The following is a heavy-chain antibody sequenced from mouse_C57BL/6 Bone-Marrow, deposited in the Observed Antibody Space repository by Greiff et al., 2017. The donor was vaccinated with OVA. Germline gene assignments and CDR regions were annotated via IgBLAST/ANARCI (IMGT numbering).Heavy chain of an antibody. CDR3: ARNYYGSSYYAMDY. V-gene: IGHV2-6*02. J-gene: IGHJ4*01. Sequence: VHLVESGPGLVAPSQSLSITCTVSGFSLTRYGVHWVRQPPGKGLEWLVVIWSDGSTTYNSALKSRLSISKDNSKSQVFLKMNSLQTDDTAMYYCARNYYGSSYYAMDYWGQGTSVTVSS. CDR1: GFSLTRYG. D-gene: IGHD1-1*01. CDR2: IWSDGST.